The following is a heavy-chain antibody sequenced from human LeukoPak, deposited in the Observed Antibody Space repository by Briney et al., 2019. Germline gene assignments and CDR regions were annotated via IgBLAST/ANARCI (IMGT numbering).Heavy chain of an antibody. CDR3: ARKRAYCGGDCYSPFDY. CDR2: IIPIFGTA. CDR1: GGTFSSYA. Sequence: GSSVTVSFKASGGTFSSYAISWVRQAPGQGLEWMGGIIPIFGTANYAQKFQGRVTITADESTSTAYMELSSLRSEDTAVYYCARKRAYCGGDCYSPFDYWGQGTLVTVSS. D-gene: IGHD2-21*02. V-gene: IGHV1-69*01. J-gene: IGHJ4*02.